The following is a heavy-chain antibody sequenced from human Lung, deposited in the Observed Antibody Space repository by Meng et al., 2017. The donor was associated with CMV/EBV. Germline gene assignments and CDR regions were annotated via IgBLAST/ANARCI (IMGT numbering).Heavy chain of an antibody. V-gene: IGHV3-48*04. CDR1: GFTFSSYS. D-gene: IGHD6-13*01. J-gene: IGHJ5*02. Sequence: GESLKISCAASGFTFSSYSMNWVRQAPGKGLEWVSYISSSSSTIYYADSVKGRFTISRDNSKNSLYLQMNSLRAEDTAVYYCARIWIAAEEPNGFDPWGQGTLVTVSS. CDR3: ARIWIAAEEPNGFDP. CDR2: ISSSSSTI.